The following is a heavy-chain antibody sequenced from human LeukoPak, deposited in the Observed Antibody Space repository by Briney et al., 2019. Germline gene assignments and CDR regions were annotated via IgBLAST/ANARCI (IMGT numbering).Heavy chain of an antibody. Sequence: SETLSLTCTVSGGSISSSSYYWGWIRQPPGKGLEWIGSIYYSGSTYYNPSLKSRVTISVDTSKNQFSLKLSSVTAADTAVYYCASYGGNSDYYYGMDVWGQGTTVTVSS. J-gene: IGHJ6*02. V-gene: IGHV4-39*07. D-gene: IGHD4-23*01. CDR2: IYYSGST. CDR1: GGSISSSSYY. CDR3: ASYGGNSDYYYGMDV.